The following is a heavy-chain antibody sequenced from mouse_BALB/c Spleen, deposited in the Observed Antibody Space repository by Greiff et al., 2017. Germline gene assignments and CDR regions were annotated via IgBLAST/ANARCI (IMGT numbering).Heavy chain of an antibody. CDR3: ARSGGYGYDAYYAMDY. J-gene: IGHJ4*01. Sequence: LQESGPELVKPGASVKISCKASGYAFSSSWMNWVKQRPGQGLEWIGRIYPGDGDTNYNGKFKGKATLTADKSSSTAYMQLSSLTSVDSAVYFCARSGGYGYDAYYAMDYWGQGTSVTVSS. V-gene: IGHV1-82*01. CDR2: IYPGDGDT. D-gene: IGHD2-2*01. CDR1: GYAFSSSW.